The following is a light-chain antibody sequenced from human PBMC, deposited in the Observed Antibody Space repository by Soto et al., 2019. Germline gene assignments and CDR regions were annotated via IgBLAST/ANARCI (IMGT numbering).Light chain of an antibody. CDR2: AAS. J-gene: IGKJ1*01. CDR1: QRISSNY. V-gene: IGKV3-20*01. CDR3: QDGGSSPQT. Sequence: DIVLTQSPGTLSLSPGERATLSCRASQRISSNYLGWYQQKPGQAPRLLIHAASSRATGIPDRFSGSGSGTDLALTICRLEPEDFAVYYWQDGGSSPQTFGQGTKVEI.